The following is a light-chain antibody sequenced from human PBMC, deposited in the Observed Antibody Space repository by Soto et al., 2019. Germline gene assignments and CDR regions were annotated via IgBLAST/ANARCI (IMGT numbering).Light chain of an antibody. V-gene: IGLV2-14*01. CDR2: NVS. CDR3: SSFTSSNTVL. CDR1: SSDVGGYNY. J-gene: IGLJ2*01. Sequence: QSVLTQPASVSGSPGQSITISCTGTSSDVGGYNYVSWYQQHPGKAPKLIIYNVSKRPSGVSNRFSGSKSVNTSSLTISGLPAEDEGHYYCSSFTSSNTVLFGGGTKPTVL.